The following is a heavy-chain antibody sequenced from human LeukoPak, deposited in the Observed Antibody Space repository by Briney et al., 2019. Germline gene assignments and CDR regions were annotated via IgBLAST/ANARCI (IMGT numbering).Heavy chain of an antibody. J-gene: IGHJ4*02. CDR3: ASSSWAPYYFDY. Sequence: GGSLRLSCAASGFTFSSYWMSWVRQAPGKGLGWVANIKQDGSEKYYVDSVKGRFTISRDNAKNSLYLQMNSLRAEDTAVYYCASSSWAPYYFDYWGQGTLVTVSS. V-gene: IGHV3-7*01. D-gene: IGHD6-13*01. CDR2: IKQDGSEK. CDR1: GFTFSSYW.